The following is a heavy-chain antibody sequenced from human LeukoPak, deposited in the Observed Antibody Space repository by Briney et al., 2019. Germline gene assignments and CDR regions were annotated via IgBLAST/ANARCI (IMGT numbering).Heavy chain of an antibody. Sequence: ASVKVSCKASGYTFTNNFMHWVRQAPGRGLEWMGIINPSGGRTTYAQKFQGRLTMTRDTSTSTVYMELSSLTSEDTAVYHCARADSVSSTWSSFDYWGHETLVTVSS. CDR3: ARADSVSSTWSSFDY. CDR1: GYTFTNNF. J-gene: IGHJ4*01. CDR2: INPSGGRT. V-gene: IGHV1-46*01. D-gene: IGHD6-13*01.